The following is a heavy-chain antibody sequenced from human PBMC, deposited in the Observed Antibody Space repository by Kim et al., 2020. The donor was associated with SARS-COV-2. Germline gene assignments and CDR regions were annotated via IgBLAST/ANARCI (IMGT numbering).Heavy chain of an antibody. D-gene: IGHD2-15*01. V-gene: IGHV3-7*01. CDR2: GSKK. CDR3: ARDIDLDY. Sequence: GSKKYYVDSVKGRFTISRDHAKNSLYLQMNSLRAEDTAVYYCARDIDLDYWGQGTLVTVSS. J-gene: IGHJ4*02.